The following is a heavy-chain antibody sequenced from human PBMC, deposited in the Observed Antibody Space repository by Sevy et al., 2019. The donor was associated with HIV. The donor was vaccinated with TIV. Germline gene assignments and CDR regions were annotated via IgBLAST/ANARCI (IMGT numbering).Heavy chain of an antibody. V-gene: IGHV3-72*01. CDR1: GFTFSDHY. Sequence: GGSLRLSCAASGFTFSDHYMEWVRQAPGQGLEWVGRIRNKADSYTTEYAASVEGRFTISRDDSKNSLYLLMNSLKTEDTAVYYCATHAGIAAAGRVFDYWGQGTLVTVSS. CDR2: IRNKADSYTT. J-gene: IGHJ4*02. D-gene: IGHD6-13*01. CDR3: ATHAGIAAAGRVFDY.